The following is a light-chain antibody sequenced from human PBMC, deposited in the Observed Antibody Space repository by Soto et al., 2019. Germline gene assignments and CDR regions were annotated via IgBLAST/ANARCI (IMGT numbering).Light chain of an antibody. J-gene: IGKJ5*01. V-gene: IGKV3-11*01. Sequence: EIVLTQSPATLSLSPGERATHSCRASQSVTSYLAWYQQKPGQAPRLLIYDVSNRASGIPARFSGSGSETDFTLTISSLEPEDFAVYYCQQRSNWPPITFGQGTRLEIK. CDR2: DVS. CDR3: QQRSNWPPIT. CDR1: QSVTSY.